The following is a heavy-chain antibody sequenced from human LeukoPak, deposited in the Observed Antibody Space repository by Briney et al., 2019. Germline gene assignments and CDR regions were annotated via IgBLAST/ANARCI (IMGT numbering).Heavy chain of an antibody. J-gene: IGHJ6*02. CDR3: ARGGVYGSGSYSYDYYGMDV. CDR2: IYNSGST. CDR1: GDSISSGDYY. Sequence: SETLSLTCTVSGDSISSGDYYWNWIRQPPGKGLEWIGYIYNSGSTYYNPSLKSRVTISVDTSKNQFSLKLSSVTAADTAVYYCARGGVYGSGSYSYDYYGMDVWGQGTTVTVSS. V-gene: IGHV4-30-4*01. D-gene: IGHD3-10*01.